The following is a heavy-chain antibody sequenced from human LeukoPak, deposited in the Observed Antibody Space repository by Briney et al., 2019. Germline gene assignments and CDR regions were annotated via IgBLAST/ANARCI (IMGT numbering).Heavy chain of an antibody. V-gene: IGHV3-9*01. CDR1: GFSFDDYA. J-gene: IGHJ4*02. CDR3: ASRPRTTPSFDY. D-gene: IGHD1-1*01. CDR2: ITWNRDKI. Sequence: GRSLRLSCTVSGFSFDDYAMHWVRQAPGKGLEWVSGITWNRDKIGYGDSVKGRFTISRDNVKNVLYLQMNSLRPEDTALYYCASRPRTTPSFDYWGQGTLVTVSS.